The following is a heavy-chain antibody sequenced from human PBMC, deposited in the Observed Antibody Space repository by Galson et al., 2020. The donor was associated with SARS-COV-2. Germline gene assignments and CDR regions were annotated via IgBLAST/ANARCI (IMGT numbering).Heavy chain of an antibody. CDR2: ISSSSSYI. CDR3: AKGKDWYYYYYMDV. J-gene: IGHJ6*03. D-gene: IGHD2-15*01. CDR1: GFTFSSYS. V-gene: IGHV3-21*04. Sequence: GGSLRLSCAASGFTFSSYSMNWVRQAPGKGLEWVSSISSSSSYIYYADSVKGRFTISRDNAKNTLYLQMNSLRAEDTAVYYCAKGKDWYYYYYMDVWGKGTTVTVSS.